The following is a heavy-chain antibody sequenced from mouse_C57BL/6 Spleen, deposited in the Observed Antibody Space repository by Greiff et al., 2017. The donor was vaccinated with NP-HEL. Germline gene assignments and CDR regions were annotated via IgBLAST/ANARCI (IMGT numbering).Heavy chain of an antibody. CDR2: ISAGGSYT. CDR1: GFTFSSYA. D-gene: IGHD2-3*01. J-gene: IGHJ3*01. V-gene: IGHV5-4*01. CDR3: ARDSGYYVAY. Sequence: EVHLVESGGGLVKPGGSLKLSCAASGFTFSSYAMSWVRQTPEKRLEWVATISAGGSYTYYPDNVKGRFTISRDNAKNNLYLQMSHLKSEDTAMYYCARDSGYYVAYWGQGTLVTVSA.